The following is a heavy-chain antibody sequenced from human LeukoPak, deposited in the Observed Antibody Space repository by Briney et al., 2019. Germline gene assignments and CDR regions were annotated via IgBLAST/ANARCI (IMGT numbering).Heavy chain of an antibody. CDR1: GGSISSYH. CDR2: IYYSGST. J-gene: IGHJ3*02. D-gene: IGHD2-2*02. CDR3: ARGEDIVVVPAAISAFDI. V-gene: IGHV4-59*01. Sequence: PSETLSLTCTVSGGSISSYHWSWIRQPPGKGLEWIGYIYYSGSTNYNPSLKSRVTISVDTSKNQFSLKLSSVTAADTAVYYCARGEDIVVVPAAISAFDIWGQGTMVTVSS.